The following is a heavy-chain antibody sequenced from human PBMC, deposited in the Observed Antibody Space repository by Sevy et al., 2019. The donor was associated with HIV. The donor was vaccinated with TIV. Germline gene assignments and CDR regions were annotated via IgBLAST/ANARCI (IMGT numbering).Heavy chain of an antibody. Sequence: GGSLRLSCAASGFTFSSYWMSWVRQAPGKGLEWVANIKQDGSEKYYVDSVKGRFTISRDNAKNSLYLQMNSLRAEDTAVYYCARESYSRAAYFDYWGQGTLVTVSS. CDR2: IKQDGSEK. V-gene: IGHV3-7*01. CDR3: ARESYSRAAYFDY. CDR1: GFTFSSYW. J-gene: IGHJ4*02. D-gene: IGHD6-13*01.